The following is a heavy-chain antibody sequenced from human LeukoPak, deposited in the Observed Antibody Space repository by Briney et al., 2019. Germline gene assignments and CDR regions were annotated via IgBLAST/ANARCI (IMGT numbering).Heavy chain of an antibody. J-gene: IGHJ4*02. CDR2: ISSSSSYI. V-gene: IGHV3-21*01. CDR1: GFTFSSYS. Sequence: PGGSLRLSCAASGFTFSSYSMNWVRQAPGKGLEWVSSISSSSSYIYYADSVKGRFTISRDNAKNSLYLQMNSLRAEEPAVYYCARVGRSITMYFDYWGQGTLVTVSS. D-gene: IGHD3-3*01. CDR3: ARVGRSITMYFDY.